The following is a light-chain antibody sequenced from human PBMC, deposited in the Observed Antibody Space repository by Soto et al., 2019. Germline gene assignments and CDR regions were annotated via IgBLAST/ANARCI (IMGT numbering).Light chain of an antibody. Sequence: QSVLTQPPSASGTPGQRVTISCSGSSSNIGRNTVNWYQQFPGTAPKLLIYGNNQRPSGVPGRFYGSKSGTSASLAISGLQSEDEADYYCAAWDDSLSGPVFGGGTKLTVL. CDR1: SSNIGRNT. V-gene: IGLV1-44*01. J-gene: IGLJ3*02. CDR3: AAWDDSLSGPV. CDR2: GNN.